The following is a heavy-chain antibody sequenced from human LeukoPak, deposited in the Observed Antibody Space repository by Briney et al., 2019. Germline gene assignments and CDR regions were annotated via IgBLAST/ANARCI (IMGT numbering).Heavy chain of an antibody. Sequence: GGSLRLSCAASGFTFSSYAMHWVRQAPGGGLEWVAVISYDGSNKYYADSVKGRFTISRDNSKNTLYLQMNSLRAEDTAVYYCARETQEKATMAFDYWGQGTLVTVSS. CDR1: GFTFSSYA. D-gene: IGHD5-24*01. V-gene: IGHV3-30-3*01. J-gene: IGHJ4*02. CDR2: ISYDGSNK. CDR3: ARETQEKATMAFDY.